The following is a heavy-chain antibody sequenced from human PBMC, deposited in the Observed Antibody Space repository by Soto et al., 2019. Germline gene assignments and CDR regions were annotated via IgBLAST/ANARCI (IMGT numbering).Heavy chain of an antibody. Sequence: GKGLEWVSVIYSGGSTYYADSVKGRFTISRDNSKNTLYLQINSLIAEDTVVFYFFFSSRRRHTRLAPGLGFLLNRSSDL. CDR2: IYSGGST. V-gene: IGHV3-53*01. D-gene: IGHD3-9*01. CDR3: FFSSRRRHTRLAPGLGFLLNRSSDL. J-gene: IGHJ2*01.